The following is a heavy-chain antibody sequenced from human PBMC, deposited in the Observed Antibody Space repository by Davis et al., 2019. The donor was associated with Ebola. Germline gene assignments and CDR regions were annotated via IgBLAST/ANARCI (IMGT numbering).Heavy chain of an antibody. CDR2: ISDSSSTI. CDR3: ARDSAHYDILTGYYMRYFDL. Sequence: GESLTISCAASGFTFSSFGMNWVRQAPGKGLEWVSYISDSSSTIYYADSVKGRFTISRDNAKNSLYLQMNSLRDEDTAVYYCARDSAHYDILTGYYMRYFDLWGRGTLVTVSS. D-gene: IGHD3-9*01. J-gene: IGHJ2*01. V-gene: IGHV3-48*02. CDR1: GFTFSSFG.